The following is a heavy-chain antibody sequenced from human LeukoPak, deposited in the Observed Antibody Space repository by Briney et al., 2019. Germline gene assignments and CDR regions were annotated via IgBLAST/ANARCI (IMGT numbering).Heavy chain of an antibody. CDR2: INHSGST. D-gene: IGHD3-22*01. V-gene: IGHV4-34*01. CDR3: ARRGNNYYDSSGYYYFRNYYYYMDV. J-gene: IGHJ6*03. Sequence: SETLSLTCAVYGGSFSGYYWSWIRQPPGKGLEWLGEINHSGSTNYNPSLKSRVTISVDTSKNQFSLKLSSVTAADTAVYYCARRGNNYYDSSGYYYFRNYYYYMDVWGKGTTVTISS. CDR1: GGSFSGYY.